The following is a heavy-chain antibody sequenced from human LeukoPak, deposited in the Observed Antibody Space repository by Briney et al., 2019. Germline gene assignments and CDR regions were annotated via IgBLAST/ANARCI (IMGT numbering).Heavy chain of an antibody. Sequence: GGSLRLSCAASGFTVSSNYMSWVRQAPGKGLEWVSVIYTGGNTYYADSVRGRFTISRDNSKNTLYLQMNSLRAEDTAVYYCAKDLGGSGWSVFDYWGQGTLVTVSS. CDR3: AKDLGGSGWSVFDY. J-gene: IGHJ4*02. D-gene: IGHD6-19*01. CDR2: IYTGGNT. V-gene: IGHV3-53*01. CDR1: GFTVSSNY.